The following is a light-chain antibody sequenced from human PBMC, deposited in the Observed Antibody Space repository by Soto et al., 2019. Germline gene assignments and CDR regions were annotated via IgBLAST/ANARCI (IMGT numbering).Light chain of an antibody. Sequence: DIQMTQSPSSLSASLGDRVSITCRASQTITRYLNWYQQKPGKAPRLLIFAASSLQSGVPSRFSGSGSGSDFALTISSLQPENFATYFCQKHYSNPWTLGPGTKVEIK. CDR3: QKHYSNPWT. V-gene: IGKV1-39*01. CDR1: QTITRY. J-gene: IGKJ1*01. CDR2: AAS.